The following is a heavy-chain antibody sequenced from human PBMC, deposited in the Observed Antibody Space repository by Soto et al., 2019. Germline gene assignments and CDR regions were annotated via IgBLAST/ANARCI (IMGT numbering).Heavy chain of an antibody. J-gene: IGHJ4*02. D-gene: IGHD2-15*01. CDR2: VGGSGDST. Sequence: PGGSLRLSCAASGFTFSNYAMSWVRQAPGKGLEWVSGVGGSGDSTYYADSVKGRFTISRDNSKDTLYLQMNSLRAEDTAVYYCAKSPLGYCSGGSCYPPHYFDYWGQGTLVTVPQ. CDR1: GFTFSNYA. V-gene: IGHV3-23*01. CDR3: AKSPLGYCSGGSCYPPHYFDY.